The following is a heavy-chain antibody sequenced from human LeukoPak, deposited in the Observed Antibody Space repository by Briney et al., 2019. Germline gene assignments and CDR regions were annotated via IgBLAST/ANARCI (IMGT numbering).Heavy chain of an antibody. D-gene: IGHD4-11*01. CDR1: GFTVSSNY. CDR2: IYSGSST. J-gene: IGHJ3*02. CDR3: ARGQSFDI. Sequence: PGGSLRLSCAASGFTVSSNYMSWVRQAPGKGLEWVSVIYSGSSTYYADSVKGRFTISRDSSKNTVYLQMNSLRAEDTAVYYCARGQSFDIWDQGTMVTVSS. V-gene: IGHV3-53*01.